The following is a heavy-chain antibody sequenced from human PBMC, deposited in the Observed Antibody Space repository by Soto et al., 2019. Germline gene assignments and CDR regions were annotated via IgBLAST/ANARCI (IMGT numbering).Heavy chain of an antibody. CDR1: GFIFSSYW. V-gene: IGHV3-7*01. Sequence: EVQLVESGGGLVQPGGSLRLSCAATGFIFSSYWMSWVRQAPGKGLEWVANINQAGSEKYYVDAAKGRFTISRDNAQDSLHLQMSNLGAEDTAVYYCARGFNSALDIWGQGTMVTVSS. J-gene: IGHJ3*02. CDR3: ARGFNSALDI. CDR2: INQAGSEK.